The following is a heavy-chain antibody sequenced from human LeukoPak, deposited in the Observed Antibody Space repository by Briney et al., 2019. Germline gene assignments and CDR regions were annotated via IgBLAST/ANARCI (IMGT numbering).Heavy chain of an antibody. Sequence: PGRSLRLSCAASGFTFSSYWMSWVRQAPGKGLEWVANIKQDGSEKYYVDSVKGRFTISRDNAKNSLYLQMNSLRAEDTAVYYCARDDYYYGSGSYYKGLDYWGQGTLVTVSS. CDR3: ARDDYYYGSGSYYKGLDY. CDR1: GFTFSSYW. V-gene: IGHV3-7*03. J-gene: IGHJ4*02. D-gene: IGHD3-10*01. CDR2: IKQDGSEK.